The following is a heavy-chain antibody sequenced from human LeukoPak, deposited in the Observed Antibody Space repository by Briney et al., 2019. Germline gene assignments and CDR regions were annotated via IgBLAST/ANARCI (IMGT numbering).Heavy chain of an antibody. J-gene: IGHJ4*02. CDR2: INPSGGST. D-gene: IGHD1-26*01. Sequence: VASVKVSCKASGYIFTSYYMHWVRQAPGQGLEWMGIINPSGGSTGYAQKFQGRVTMTRDTSTSTVYMELSSLRSEDTAVYYCARAVGGATLYFDYWGQGTLVTVSS. V-gene: IGHV1-46*01. CDR1: GYIFTSYY. CDR3: ARAVGGATLYFDY.